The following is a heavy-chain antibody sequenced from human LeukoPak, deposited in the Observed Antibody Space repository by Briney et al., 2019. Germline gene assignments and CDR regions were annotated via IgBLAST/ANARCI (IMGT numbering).Heavy chain of an antibody. J-gene: IGHJ4*02. CDR2: VASDGSDK. Sequence: GGSLRLSCAASGFTFSNYWMSWVRLAPGKGLEWVANVASDGSDKYYVDSVKGRFTISRDNAKNSLYLQMNSLRVEDTAVYYCARNNYYARDYWGQGILVTVSS. D-gene: IGHD3-22*01. CDR3: ARNNYYARDY. V-gene: IGHV3-7*01. CDR1: GFTFSNYW.